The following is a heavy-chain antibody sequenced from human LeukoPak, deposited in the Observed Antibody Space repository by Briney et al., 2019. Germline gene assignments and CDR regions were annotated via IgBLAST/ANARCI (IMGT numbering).Heavy chain of an antibody. CDR2: ISSTGSTI. D-gene: IGHD1-26*01. V-gene: IGHV3-48*01. CDR3: ARDGYSGSYGFDY. CDR1: GFTFSYN. Sequence: GGSLRLSCAASGFTFSYNMNWVRQAPGKGVEWVSYISSTGSTIYYADSVKGRFTISRDNAKNSLYLQMNSLRAEDTAVYYCARDGYSGSYGFDYWGQGTLVTVSS. J-gene: IGHJ4*02.